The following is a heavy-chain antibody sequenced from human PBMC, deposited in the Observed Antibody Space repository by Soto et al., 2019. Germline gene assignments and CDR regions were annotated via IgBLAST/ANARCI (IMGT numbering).Heavy chain of an antibody. J-gene: IGHJ6*02. CDR2: ISVFNGDT. V-gene: IGHV1-18*01. CDR1: GYTSSSYG. Sequence: ASVKVSCKALGYTSSSYGINWVRQAPGQGLEWMGWISVFNGDTKYAQKFQGRVAITKDPGTSTAHMELRSLRSDDAAVYFCATKDDHKDDQPYYYVMDVWGQGTTVTVSS. D-gene: IGHD3-16*01. CDR3: ATKDDHKDDQPYYYVMDV.